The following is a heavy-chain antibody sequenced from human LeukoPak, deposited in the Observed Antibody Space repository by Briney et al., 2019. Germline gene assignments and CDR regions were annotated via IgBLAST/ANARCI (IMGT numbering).Heavy chain of an antibody. CDR2: INPNSGGT. J-gene: IGHJ5*02. CDR3: ARDYDFWSGYQIASWFDP. D-gene: IGHD3-3*01. CDR1: GYTFTGCY. V-gene: IGHV1-2*02. Sequence: GASVKVSCKASGYTFTGCYMHWVRQAPGQGLEWMGWINPNSGGTNYAQKFQGRVTMTRDTSISTAYMELSRLRSDDTAVYYCARDYDFWSGYQIASWFDPWGQGTLVTVSS.